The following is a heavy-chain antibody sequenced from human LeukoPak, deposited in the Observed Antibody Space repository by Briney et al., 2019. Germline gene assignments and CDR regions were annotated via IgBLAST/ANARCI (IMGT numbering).Heavy chain of an antibody. D-gene: IGHD3-22*01. J-gene: IGHJ4*02. V-gene: IGHV4-38-2*02. Sequence: SETLSLTCTVSGYSITTGYYWGWIRQTPGKGLEWIASIYHSGSTFYNPSLKSRVTISVDTSKNQFSLKLSSVTAADTAVYYCAGITMIVVVKDYWGQGTLVTVSS. CDR2: IYHSGST. CDR3: AGITMIVVVKDY. CDR1: GYSITTGYY.